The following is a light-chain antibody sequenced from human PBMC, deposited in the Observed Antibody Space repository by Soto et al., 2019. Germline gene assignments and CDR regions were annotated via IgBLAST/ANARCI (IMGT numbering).Light chain of an antibody. CDR2: DAS. CDR3: QQYGRSPFT. V-gene: IGKV3-15*01. J-gene: IGKJ3*01. Sequence: EIVMTQSPASQSVSPGERVTLSCRASQSVSSNLAWYQQQPGQTPRLLIYDASTRVFGIPARFSGSGSGTEFTLTISSLQSEDFAVYYCQQYGRSPFTFGPGTKVDIK. CDR1: QSVSSN.